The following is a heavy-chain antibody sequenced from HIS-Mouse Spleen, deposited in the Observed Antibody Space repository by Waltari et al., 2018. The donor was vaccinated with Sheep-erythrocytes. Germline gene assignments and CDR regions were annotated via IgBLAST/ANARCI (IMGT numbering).Heavy chain of an antibody. D-gene: IGHD1-26*01. CDR1: VGTFSSYA. CDR2: IIPSLCIA. J-gene: IGHJ4*02. CDR3: AQTGATTPHFDY. V-gene: IGHV1-69*04. Sequence: QVQLVQSGAEVKKPGSSVKVSCKASVGTFSSYAISWVRQAPGQGLEWMGRIIPSLCIANYAQKFQGRVTITADKSTSTAYMELSSLRSEDTAVYYCAQTGATTPHFDYWGQGTLVTVSS.